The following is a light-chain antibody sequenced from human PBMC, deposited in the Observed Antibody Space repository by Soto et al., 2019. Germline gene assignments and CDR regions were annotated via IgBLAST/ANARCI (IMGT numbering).Light chain of an antibody. CDR3: QQYNLHSPAT. J-gene: IGKJ1*01. V-gene: IGKV1-5*01. CDR2: DAS. Sequence: DIQMTQSPSSLSASVGDRVTITCRASQTIGRWLAWYQQKPGKAPKLMIYDASTLISGVPSRFSGSGSGTEFNLTISSLQPDDFTTYYCQQYNLHSPATFGQGTMVEIK. CDR1: QTIGRW.